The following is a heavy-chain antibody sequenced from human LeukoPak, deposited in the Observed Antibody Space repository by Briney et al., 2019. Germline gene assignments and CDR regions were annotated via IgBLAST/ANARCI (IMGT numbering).Heavy chain of an antibody. CDR1: GFTFSSYA. CDR2: LSGSGGST. Sequence: QPGGSLRLSCAASGFTFSSYAMSWVRQAPGKGLEWVSALSGSGGSTYYADSVKGRFTISRDNSKNTLYLQMNSLRAEDTAVYYCAPRDVIVFADFDIWGQGTMVTVSS. D-gene: IGHD2-15*01. CDR3: APRDVIVFADFDI. J-gene: IGHJ3*02. V-gene: IGHV3-23*01.